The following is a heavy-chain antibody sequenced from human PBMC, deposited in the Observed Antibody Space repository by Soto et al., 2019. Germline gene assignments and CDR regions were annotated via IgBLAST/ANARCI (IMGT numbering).Heavy chain of an antibody. J-gene: IGHJ6*03. V-gene: IGHV4-59*08. Sequence: SETLSLTCTVSGGSISSYYWSWIRQPPGKGLEWIGYIYYSGSTNYNPSLKSRVTISVDTSKNQFSLKLSSVTAADTAVYYCASNPLPYCDILTGYYYYYYMDVWGKGTTVTVSS. CDR2: IYYSGST. CDR3: ASNPLPYCDILTGYYYYYYMDV. CDR1: GGSISSYY. D-gene: IGHD3-9*01.